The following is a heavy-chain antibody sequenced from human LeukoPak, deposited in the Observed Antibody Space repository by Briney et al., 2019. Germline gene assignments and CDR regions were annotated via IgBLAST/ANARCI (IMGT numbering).Heavy chain of an antibody. CDR1: RGSMKGCF. CDR2: IYYSGSST. D-gene: IGHD3-10*01. V-gene: IGHV4-59*07. Sequence: WDTLSLTCSVWRGSMKGCFWTCVRQPPGRDLEGVGDIYYSGSSTKYTPSLKSRFTISVDTSKSQFSLKLDSATAADTAVSYCARTSRHFYGSGTNLTPWPAGMDVWGQGTTVTVSS. CDR3: ARTSRHFYGSGTNLTPWPAGMDV. J-gene: IGHJ6*02.